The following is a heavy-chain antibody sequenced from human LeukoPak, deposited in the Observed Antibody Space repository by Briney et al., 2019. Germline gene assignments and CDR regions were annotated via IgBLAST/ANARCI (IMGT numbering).Heavy chain of an antibody. V-gene: IGHV3-23*01. D-gene: IGHD6-19*01. CDR2: INGSGGST. Sequence: GGSLILSCAASGFTFSSYAMSWVRQAPGQGLEWMSAINGSGGSTYYADSVKGRFTISRDNSKNTLCLQMNSLRAEDTAVYYCAKRSEYSSGSLHYWGQGTLVTVSS. CDR1: GFTFSSYA. CDR3: AKRSEYSSGSLHY. J-gene: IGHJ4*02.